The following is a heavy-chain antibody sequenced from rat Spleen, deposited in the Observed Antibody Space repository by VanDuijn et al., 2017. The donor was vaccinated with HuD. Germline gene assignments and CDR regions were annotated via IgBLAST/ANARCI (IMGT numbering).Heavy chain of an antibody. D-gene: IGHD1-9*01. CDR2: IWNTGGT. Sequence: VQLQESGPGLVQPSQTLSLTCTVAGFSLTSYNVHWVRQPPGKGLEWMGVIWNTGGTRYNSALKSRLSISKDTSKSQVFLKMNSLQTEDTATYYCATHTTGIPLFAYWGQGTLVTVSS. J-gene: IGHJ3*01. V-gene: IGHV2-41*01. CDR1: GFSLTSYN. CDR3: ATHTTGIPLFAY.